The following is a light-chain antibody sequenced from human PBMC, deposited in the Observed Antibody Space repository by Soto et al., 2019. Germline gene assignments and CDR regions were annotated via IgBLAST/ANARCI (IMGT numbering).Light chain of an antibody. CDR3: QQTYITPLI. V-gene: IGKV1-39*01. Sequence: DIQMTQSPSSLSASVGDRVTITCRTSQSIATYLNWYQQKPGKAPNLLIYAASSLQSGVPSRFSGSGSGTDFTLTISSLQPEDFATYFCQQTYITPLIFGGGTKVDIK. CDR2: AAS. CDR1: QSIATY. J-gene: IGKJ4*01.